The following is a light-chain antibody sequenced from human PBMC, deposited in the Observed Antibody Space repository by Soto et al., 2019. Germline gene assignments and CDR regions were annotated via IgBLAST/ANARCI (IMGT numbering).Light chain of an antibody. J-gene: IGLJ1*01. CDR2: DVS. V-gene: IGLV2-14*01. CDR3: TSYTCTTTLYV. Sequence: QSALTQPASVSGFPGQSITISCTGSNSDVGDYKYVSWYQQMSGAAPKLIIYDVSDRPSGVSNRFSGSKSGNTASLTISGLQAEDEADYYCTSYTCTTTLYVFGTGTMVTVL. CDR1: NSDVGDYKY.